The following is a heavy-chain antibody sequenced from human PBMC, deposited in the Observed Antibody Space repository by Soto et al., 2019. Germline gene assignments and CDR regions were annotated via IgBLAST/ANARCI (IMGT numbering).Heavy chain of an antibody. J-gene: IGHJ4*02. V-gene: IGHV3-30*18. D-gene: IGHD6-19*01. CDR2: ISYHASNK. CDR1: GFTFSSYG. CDR3: AKSSGRQWLASDY. Sequence: QVQLVESGGGVVQPGRSLRLSCAASGFTFSSYGMHWVRQAPGKGLEWVAVISYHASNKYYADSVKGRFTISRDNSENTLYLQMNSLRTEDTAVYYCAKSSGRQWLASDYWGQGTLVTVSS.